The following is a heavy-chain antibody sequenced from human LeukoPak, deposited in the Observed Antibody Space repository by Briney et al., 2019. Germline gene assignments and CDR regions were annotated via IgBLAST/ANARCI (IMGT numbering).Heavy chain of an antibody. Sequence: SETLSLTCAVYGGSFSGYYWSWIRQPPGKGLEWIGEINHSGSTNYNPSLKSRVTISVDTSKNQFSLKLSSVTAADTAVYYCARGVVVVAAGYYYYYGMDVWGQGTTVTVSS. V-gene: IGHV4-34*01. CDR1: GGSFSGYY. CDR2: INHSGST. J-gene: IGHJ6*02. CDR3: ARGVVVVAAGYYYYYGMDV. D-gene: IGHD2-15*01.